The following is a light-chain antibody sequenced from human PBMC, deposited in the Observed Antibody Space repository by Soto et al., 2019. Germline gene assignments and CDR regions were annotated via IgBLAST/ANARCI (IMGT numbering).Light chain of an antibody. CDR1: QSVSSSY. Sequence: EIVLTQSPGTLSLSPGERATLSCRASQSVSSSYLAWYQQKPGQAPRLLIYGASSRATGIPDRFSGSGSGTGFTLTISRLEPEDFPVYYCQRYGNSPYTFGQGTKLEIK. CDR3: QRYGNSPYT. CDR2: GAS. V-gene: IGKV3-20*01. J-gene: IGKJ2*01.